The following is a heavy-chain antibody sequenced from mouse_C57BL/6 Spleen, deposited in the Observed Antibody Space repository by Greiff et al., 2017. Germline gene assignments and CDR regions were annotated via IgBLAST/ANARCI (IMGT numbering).Heavy chain of an antibody. Sequence: QVQLQQPGAELVMPGASVKLSCKASGYTFTSYWMHWVKQRPGQGLEWIGEIDPSGSYTNYNQKFKGKSTLTVDKSSSTAYMQLSSLTSEDSAVYCCARKDYYGSSYGYWGQGTTLTVSS. V-gene: IGHV1-69*01. CDR1: GYTFTSYW. J-gene: IGHJ2*01. CDR2: IDPSGSYT. CDR3: ARKDYYGSSYGY. D-gene: IGHD1-1*01.